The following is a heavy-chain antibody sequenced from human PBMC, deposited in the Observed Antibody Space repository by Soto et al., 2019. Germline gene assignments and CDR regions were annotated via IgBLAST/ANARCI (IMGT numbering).Heavy chain of an antibody. Sequence: AETLSLTCTVSGGSISSYYWSWIRQPPGKGLEWIGYIYYSGSTNYNPSLKSRVTISVDTSKNQFSLKLSSVTAADTAVYYCARRYGTTFDYWGQGTLVTVSS. CDR1: GGSISSYY. J-gene: IGHJ4*02. CDR3: ARRYGTTFDY. D-gene: IGHD1-7*01. CDR2: IYYSGST. V-gene: IGHV4-59*01.